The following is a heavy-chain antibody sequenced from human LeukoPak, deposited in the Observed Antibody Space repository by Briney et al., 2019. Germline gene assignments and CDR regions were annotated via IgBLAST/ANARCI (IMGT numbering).Heavy chain of an antibody. CDR2: IIPIFGTA. V-gene: IGHV1-69*05. CDR3: AATSYYYDSGGYYFDY. J-gene: IGHJ4*02. Sequence: SVKVSCKASGGTFSSYAISWVRQAPGQGLEWMGGIIPIFGTANYAQKFQGRVTITTDESTSTAYMELSSLRSEDTAVYYCAATSYYYDSGGYYFDYWGQGTLVTVSS. D-gene: IGHD3-22*01. CDR1: GGTFSSYA.